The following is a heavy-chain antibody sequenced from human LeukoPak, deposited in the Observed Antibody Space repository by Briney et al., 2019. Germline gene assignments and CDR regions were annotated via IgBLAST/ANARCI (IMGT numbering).Heavy chain of an antibody. CDR2: IYYSGST. CDR3: ASTYCTNGVCTDYYGMDV. D-gene: IGHD2-8*01. Sequence: PSETLSLTCAVYGGSFSGYYWSWIRQHPGKGLEWIGYIYYSGSTYYNPSLKSRVTISVDTSKNQFSLKLSSVTAADTAVYYCASTYCTNGVCTDYYGMDVWGQGTTVTVSS. J-gene: IGHJ6*02. CDR1: GGSFSGYY. V-gene: IGHV4-31*11.